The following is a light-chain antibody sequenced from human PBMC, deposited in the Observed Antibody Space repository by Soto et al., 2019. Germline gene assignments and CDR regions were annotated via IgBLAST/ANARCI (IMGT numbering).Light chain of an antibody. CDR1: QTISTY. CDR3: QQSHSIPYI. V-gene: IGKV1-39*01. J-gene: IGKJ2*01. CDR2: AAS. Sequence: DIQMTQSPSSLSASVGDRVTITFRASQTISTYLNWYQQKPGKAPKLLIYAASILQSGVPSRFSGSGSGTDFTVNISSLQPEDFATYFCQQSHSIPYIFGQGTKLQLK.